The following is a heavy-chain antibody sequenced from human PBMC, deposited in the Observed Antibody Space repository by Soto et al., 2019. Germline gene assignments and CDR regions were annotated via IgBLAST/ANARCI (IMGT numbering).Heavy chain of an antibody. V-gene: IGHV4-34*01. J-gene: IGHJ4*02. CDR2: INHSGST. Sequence: QVQLQQWGAGLLKPSETLSLTCAVYGGSFSGYYWSWIRQPPGKGLEWIGEINHSGSTNYNPSLKSRVTISVDTSKNQFSLKLSSVTAADTAVYYCAXRXMVREKFDYWGQGTLVTVSS. CDR1: GGSFSGYY. D-gene: IGHD3-10*01. CDR3: AXRXMVREKFDY.